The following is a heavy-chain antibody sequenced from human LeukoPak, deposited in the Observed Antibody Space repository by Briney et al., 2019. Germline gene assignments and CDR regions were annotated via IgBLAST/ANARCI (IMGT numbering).Heavy chain of an antibody. CDR2: IKQDGSEK. Sequence: SGGSLRVSCAVSGYTFSSYWMSWVRQAPGKGLEWVANIKQDGSEKYYVDSVKGRFTVSRDNAKNSLYLQMNSLRAEDTAVYYCARVIQLWRYDAFDIWGQGTMVTVSS. CDR1: GYTFSSYW. CDR3: ARVIQLWRYDAFDI. J-gene: IGHJ3*02. V-gene: IGHV3-7*01. D-gene: IGHD5-18*01.